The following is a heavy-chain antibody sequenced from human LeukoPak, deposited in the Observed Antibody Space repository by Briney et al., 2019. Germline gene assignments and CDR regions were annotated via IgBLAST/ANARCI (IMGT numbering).Heavy chain of an antibody. CDR3: ARYSYYYYGMDV. D-gene: IGHD2-15*01. Sequence: SQTLSLTCTVSGGSISSGGYYWSWIRQHPGKGLEWIGYIYYSGSTYYNPSLKSRVTISVDTSKNRFSLKLSSVTAADTAVYYCARYSYYYYGMDVWGQGTTVTVSS. V-gene: IGHV4-31*03. CDR2: IYYSGST. J-gene: IGHJ6*02. CDR1: GGSISSGGYY.